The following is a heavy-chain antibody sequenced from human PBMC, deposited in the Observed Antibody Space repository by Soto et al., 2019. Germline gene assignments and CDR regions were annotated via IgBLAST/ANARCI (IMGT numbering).Heavy chain of an antibody. CDR3: ASDRDMVVEVAAGFGMDV. CDR1: GVTLSNYG. Sequence: GAPVKVSCKXFGVTLSNYGISWVRQAPGQGLEYMGGIIPIFGTAKYAQKFQDRVTITADNPSTTTYMELSSLRSDDTAVYYCASDRDMVVEVAAGFGMDVWGQGTTVTVSS. V-gene: IGHV1-69*06. J-gene: IGHJ6*02. CDR2: IIPIFGTA. D-gene: IGHD2-15*01.